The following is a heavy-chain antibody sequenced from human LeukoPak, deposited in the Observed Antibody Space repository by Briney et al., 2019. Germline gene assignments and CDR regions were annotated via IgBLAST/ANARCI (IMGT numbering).Heavy chain of an antibody. J-gene: IGHJ4*02. Sequence: SETLSLTCTVSGGSINSADYYWTWIRQHPGKGLEWIGYINYSGTAYCNPSLKSRITVSVDTSKNQFSLKLSSVTAADTAAYYCAREGGAYSSSYYLDYLGQGTLVTVSS. V-gene: IGHV4-31*03. CDR2: INYSGTA. D-gene: IGHD6-13*01. CDR1: GGSINSADYY. CDR3: AREGGAYSSSYYLDY.